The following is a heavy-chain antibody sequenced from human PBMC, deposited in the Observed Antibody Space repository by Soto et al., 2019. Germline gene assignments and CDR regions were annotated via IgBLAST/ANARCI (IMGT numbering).Heavy chain of an antibody. Sequence: PGGSLRLSCAASGFTFSSYAMHWVRQAPGKGLEWVAVISYDGSNKYYADSVKGRFTISRDNSKNTLYLQMNSLRAEDTAVYYCARDDYSNPHDYYYGMDVWGQGTTVTVSS. CDR1: GFTFSSYA. CDR3: ARDDYSNPHDYYYGMDV. CDR2: ISYDGSNK. J-gene: IGHJ6*02. D-gene: IGHD4-4*01. V-gene: IGHV3-30-3*01.